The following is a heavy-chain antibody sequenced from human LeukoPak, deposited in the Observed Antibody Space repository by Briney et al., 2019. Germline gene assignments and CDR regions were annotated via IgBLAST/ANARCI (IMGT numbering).Heavy chain of an antibody. V-gene: IGHV1-2*02. CDR3: ARGPLRVATITLYFDY. CDR2: INPNSGGT. Sequence: ASVKVSCKTSGSTFTGYYMHWVRQAPGQGLEWMGWINPNSGGTNYAQKFQGRVTMTRDTSISTAYMELSRLRSDDTAVYYCARGPLRVATITLYFDYWGQGTLVTVSS. CDR1: GSTFTGYY. D-gene: IGHD5-12*01. J-gene: IGHJ4*02.